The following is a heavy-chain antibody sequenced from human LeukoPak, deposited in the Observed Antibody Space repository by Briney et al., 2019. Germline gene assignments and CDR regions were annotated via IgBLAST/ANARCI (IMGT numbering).Heavy chain of an antibody. V-gene: IGHV3-21*01. J-gene: IGHJ5*02. CDR1: GFTFSSYA. Sequence: PGGSLRLSCAASGFTFSSYAMNWVRQAPGKGLEWVSSISSSSSYIYYADSVKGRFTISRDNAKNSLYLQMNSLRAEDTAVYYCARDRLPKGITIFGVVTAWGQGTLVTVSS. CDR3: ARDRLPKGITIFGVVTA. CDR2: ISSSSSYI. D-gene: IGHD3-3*01.